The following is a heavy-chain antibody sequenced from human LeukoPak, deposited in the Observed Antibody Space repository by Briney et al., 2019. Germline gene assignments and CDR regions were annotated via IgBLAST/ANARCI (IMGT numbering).Heavy chain of an antibody. Sequence: GGSLRLSCEASGFSFSNYWMTWVRQAPGKGLEWVADINQNGGQSYYVDSVKGRFTLSRGNAKNSLFLQLNSLRAEDTAVYYCVKHSGWYCLDYWGQG. D-gene: IGHD6-13*01. V-gene: IGHV3-7*03. CDR1: GFSFSNYW. J-gene: IGHJ4*02. CDR3: VKHSGWYCLDY. CDR2: INQNGGQS.